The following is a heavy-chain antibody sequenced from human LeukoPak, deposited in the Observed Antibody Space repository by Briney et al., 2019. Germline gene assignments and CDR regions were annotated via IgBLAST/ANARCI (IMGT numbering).Heavy chain of an antibody. V-gene: IGHV3-64D*06. CDR1: GFTFSSYA. J-gene: IGHJ4*02. CDR3: ASPYSGYDYNFDH. D-gene: IGHD5-12*01. CDR2: ISSNGGST. Sequence: GGSLRLSCSASGFTFSSYAMHWVRQAPGKGLEYVSSISSNGGSTYYADSVKGRFTITRDNSKNTLFLQMSSLRTEDTAVYYCASPYSGYDYNFDHWGQGTLVTVSS.